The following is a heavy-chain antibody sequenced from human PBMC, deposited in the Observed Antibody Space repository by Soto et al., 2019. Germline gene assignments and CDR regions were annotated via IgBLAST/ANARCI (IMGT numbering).Heavy chain of an antibody. CDR2: IWYDGSNK. CDR1: GFTFSSYG. V-gene: IGHV3-33*01. D-gene: IGHD2-21*02. CDR3: ARGPRAYCGGDCYNCDY. J-gene: IGHJ4*02. Sequence: QVQLVESGGGMVQPGRSLRLSCAASGFTFSSYGMHWVRQAPGKGLEWVAVIWYDGSNKYYADSVKGRFTISRDNSKNTLYLEMTSLRAEDTAVYYCARGPRAYCGGDCYNCDYWGQGTLVTVSS.